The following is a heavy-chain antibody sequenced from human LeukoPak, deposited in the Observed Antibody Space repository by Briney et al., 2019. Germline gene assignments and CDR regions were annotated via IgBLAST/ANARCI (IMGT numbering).Heavy chain of an antibody. D-gene: IGHD2-2*01. CDR2: IYYTGTT. CDR3: ARYSSRSFYFDF. Sequence: PSETLSLTCAVYGGSFSGYYWSWIRQHPGKGLEWVGYIYYTGTTYYNASLKSRLTMSVDTSENQFSLKLTSVTAADTAVYYCARYSSRSFYFDFWGQGTLVTVSS. J-gene: IGHJ4*02. V-gene: IGHV4-31*11. CDR1: GGSFSGYY.